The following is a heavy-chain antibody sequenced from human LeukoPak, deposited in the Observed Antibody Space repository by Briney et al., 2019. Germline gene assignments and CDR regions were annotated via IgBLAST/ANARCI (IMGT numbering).Heavy chain of an antibody. CDR3: ARAVVRRNWFDP. D-gene: IGHD3-10*01. CDR2: INHSGST. J-gene: IGHJ5*02. CDR1: GGSFSGYY. V-gene: IGHV4-34*01. Sequence: TSETLSLTCAVYGGSFSGYYWSWIRQPPGKGLEWIGEINHSGSTNYNPSLKSRVTISVDTSKNQFSLKLSSVTAADTAVYYCARAVVRRNWFDPWGQGTLVTVSS.